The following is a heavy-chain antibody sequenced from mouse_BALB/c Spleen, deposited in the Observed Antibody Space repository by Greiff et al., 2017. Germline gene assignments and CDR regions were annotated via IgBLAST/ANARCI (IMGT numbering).Heavy chain of an antibody. V-gene: IGHV5-17*02. J-gene: IGHJ3*01. CDR1: GFTFSSFG. D-gene: IGHD4-1*01. CDR2: ISSGSSTI. Sequence: DVKLVESGGGLVQPGGSRKLSCAASGFTFSSFGMHWVRQAPEKGLEWVAYISSGSSTIYYADTVKGRFTISRDNPKNTLFLQMTSLRSEDTAMYYCARSTKLTGTWFAYWGQGTLVTVSA. CDR3: ARSTKLTGTWFAY.